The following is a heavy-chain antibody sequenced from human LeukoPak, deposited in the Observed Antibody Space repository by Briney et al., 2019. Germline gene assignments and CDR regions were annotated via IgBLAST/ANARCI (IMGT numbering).Heavy chain of an antibody. CDR3: ARDSSSHFDY. CDR1: GFTVSRNY. V-gene: IGHV3-53*01. CDR2: IYSGGST. D-gene: IGHD6-6*01. J-gene: IGHJ4*02. Sequence: GGSLRLSCAASGFTVSRNYMSWVGQAPGKGLEWVSVIYSGGSTYYADSVKGGFTISRDNSKNTLYLQMNSLRAEDTAVYYCARDSSSHFDYWGQGTLVTVSS.